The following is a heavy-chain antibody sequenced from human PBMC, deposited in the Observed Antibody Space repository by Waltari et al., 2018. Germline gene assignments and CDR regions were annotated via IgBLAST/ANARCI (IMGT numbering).Heavy chain of an antibody. D-gene: IGHD4-17*01. J-gene: IGHJ4*02. CDR3: ARAVSVDYYGDYYFDY. CDR2: IYYSGST. Sequence: QVQLQESGPGLVKPSETLSLPCTVSGGSISSYYWSWIRQPPGKGLEWIGYIYYSGSTNYNPSLKSRVTISVDTSKNQFSLKLSSVTAADTAVYYCARAVSVDYYGDYYFDYWGQGTLVTVSS. V-gene: IGHV4-59*01. CDR1: GGSISSYY.